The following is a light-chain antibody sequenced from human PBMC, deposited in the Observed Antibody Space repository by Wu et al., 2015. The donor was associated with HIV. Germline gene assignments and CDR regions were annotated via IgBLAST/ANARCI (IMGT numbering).Light chain of an antibody. Sequence: DIQMTQSPSSLSASVGDRVTITCRASQSINNYLNWYQQRPGKAPKLLIYAASSLNSGVPSRFGGSGSGTDFTLTITSLQPEDFATYFCQQSFHTPLTFGGGTKVEIK. V-gene: IGKV1-39*01. CDR1: QSINNY. CDR3: QQSFHTPLT. J-gene: IGKJ4*01. CDR2: AAS.